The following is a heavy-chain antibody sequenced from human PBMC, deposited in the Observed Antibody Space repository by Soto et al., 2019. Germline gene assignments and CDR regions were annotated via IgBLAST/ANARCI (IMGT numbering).Heavy chain of an antibody. Sequence: SETLSLTCTVSGGSISSSSYYWGWIRQPPGKGLEWIGSIYYSGSTYYNPSLKSQVTISVDTSKNQFSLKLSSVTAADTAVYYCARSHWRWVGVNWFDPWGQGTLVTVSS. CDR2: IYYSGST. J-gene: IGHJ5*02. D-gene: IGHD1-26*01. V-gene: IGHV4-39*01. CDR1: GGSISSSSYY. CDR3: ARSHWRWVGVNWFDP.